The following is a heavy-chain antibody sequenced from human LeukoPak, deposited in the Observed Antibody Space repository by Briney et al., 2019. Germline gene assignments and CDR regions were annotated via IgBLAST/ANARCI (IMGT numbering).Heavy chain of an antibody. CDR3: ARDSPVTAILDAFDI. CDR2: ISSSSSYI. CDR1: GFTFSSYS. J-gene: IGHJ3*02. D-gene: IGHD2-21*02. V-gene: IGHV3-21*01. Sequence: GGSLRLSCVASGFTFSSYSMNWVRQAPGKGLEWVSSISSSSSYIYYADSVKGRFTISRDNAKNSLYLQMNSLRAEDTAVYYCARDSPVTAILDAFDIWGQGTMVTVSS.